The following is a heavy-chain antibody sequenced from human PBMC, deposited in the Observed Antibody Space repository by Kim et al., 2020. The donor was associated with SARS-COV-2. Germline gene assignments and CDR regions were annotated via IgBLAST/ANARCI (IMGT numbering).Heavy chain of an antibody. V-gene: IGHV3-7*03. CDR2: MTQDEHEK. CDR3: ATASPTGYIFDSWYFDL. CDR1: GLTFNNYW. Sequence: GGSLRLSCAGSGLTFNNYWMTWVRQAPGKGLEWVAKMTQDEHEKYYLESVKGRFTIARDNARNSLYLQMNSLRVEDTAIYYCATASPTGYIFDSWYFDLWGRGTLVTVSS. D-gene: IGHD1-1*01. J-gene: IGHJ2*01.